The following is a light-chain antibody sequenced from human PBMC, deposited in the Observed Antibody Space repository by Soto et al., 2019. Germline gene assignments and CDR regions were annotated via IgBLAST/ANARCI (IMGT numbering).Light chain of an antibody. Sequence: QAVVTQEPSLTVSPGGTVTLTCASSTGEVTSAYYANWFQQKRGQAPRALNYNTSKKHSWTPARFSGSLLGGKAALTLSGVQPEDEAEYYCLLYLGAHVRRFGGGTKLTVL. J-gene: IGLJ3*02. CDR1: TGEVTSAYY. V-gene: IGLV7-43*01. CDR2: NTS. CDR3: LLYLGAHVRR.